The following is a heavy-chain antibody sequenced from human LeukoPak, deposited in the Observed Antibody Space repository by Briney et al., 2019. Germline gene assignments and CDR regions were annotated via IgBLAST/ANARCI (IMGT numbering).Heavy chain of an antibody. CDR1: GFTFSNYW. CDR2: IKRDGSEK. J-gene: IGHJ6*02. CDR3: ARDSDFDSSGYYPYYYYYYKMDV. D-gene: IGHD3-22*01. V-gene: IGHV3-7*01. Sequence: GGSLRLSCAASGFTFSNYWMSWVRQAPGKGLEWVANIKRDGSEKYYVDSVKGRFTISRDNAKNSLFLQMNSLRAEDTAVYYCARDSDFDSSGYYPYYYYYYKMDVWGQGTTVTVSS.